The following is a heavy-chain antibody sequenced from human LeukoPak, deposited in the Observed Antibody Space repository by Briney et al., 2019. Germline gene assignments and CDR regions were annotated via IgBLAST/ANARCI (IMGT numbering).Heavy chain of an antibody. Sequence: ASVKVSCKAFGYTFTGYYMHWVRQAPGQGPEWMGCVNPNSGGTNYAQQFQGRVTMTRDTSISTVYMELSRLRSDDTAVFYCARGLAAALGYFDYWGQGTLVTVSS. CDR3: ARGLAAALGYFDY. J-gene: IGHJ4*02. CDR2: VNPNSGGT. CDR1: GYTFTGYY. D-gene: IGHD2-15*01. V-gene: IGHV1-2*02.